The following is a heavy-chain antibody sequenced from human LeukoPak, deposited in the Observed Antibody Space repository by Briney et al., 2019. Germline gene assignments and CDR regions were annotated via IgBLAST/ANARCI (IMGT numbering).Heavy chain of an antibody. V-gene: IGHV4-38-2*02. D-gene: IGHD2-21*01. CDR1: GYSISSGYY. J-gene: IGHJ4*02. CDR3: ARVWGLIS. Sequence: SETLSLTCTVSGYSISSGYYWGWIRQPPGKGLEWIGSIYHSGSTYYNPSLKSRVTISVDTSKNQFSLKLSSVTAADTAVYYCARVWGLISWGQGTLVTVSS. CDR2: IYHSGST.